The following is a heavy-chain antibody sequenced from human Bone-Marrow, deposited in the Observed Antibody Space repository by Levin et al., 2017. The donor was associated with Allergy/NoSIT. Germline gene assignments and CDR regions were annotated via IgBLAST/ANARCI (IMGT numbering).Heavy chain of an antibody. J-gene: IGHJ6*02. CDR3: GRVRYGSGNYDFYYYGMDV. Sequence: PGGSLRLSCETSGFTFSDYGIHWVRQAPGKGLDWVAVISYDGRNEFYADSVKGRFTVSRDNSKNTLYLQMNSLRAEDTATYYCGRVRYGSGNYDFYYYGMDVWGQGTTITVSS. V-gene: IGHV3-30*04. D-gene: IGHD3-10*01. CDR2: ISYDGRNE. CDR1: GFTFSDYG.